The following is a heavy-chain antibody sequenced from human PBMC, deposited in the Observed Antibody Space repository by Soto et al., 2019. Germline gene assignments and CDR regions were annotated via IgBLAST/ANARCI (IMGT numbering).Heavy chain of an antibody. D-gene: IGHD3-22*01. V-gene: IGHV4-61*01. J-gene: IGHJ6*02. CDR3: ARGLYYYDSRQGGYYYYGMDV. Sequence: SETLSLTCTVSGGSVSSGSYYWSWIRQPPGKGLEWIGYIYYSGSTNYNPSLKSRVTISVDTSKNQFSLKLSSVTAADTAVYYCARGLYYYDSRQGGYYYYGMDVWGQGTTVTRLL. CDR2: IYYSGST. CDR1: GGSVSSGSYY.